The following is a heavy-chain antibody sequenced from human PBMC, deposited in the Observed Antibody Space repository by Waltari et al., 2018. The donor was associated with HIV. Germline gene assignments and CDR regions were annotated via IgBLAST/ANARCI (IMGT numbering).Heavy chain of an antibody. V-gene: IGHV4-59*01. CDR3: ARGRRWVQFHGHYYFDY. Sequence: QVQLQESGPGLVKPSETLSLPCTVSGDTLSSNYWNWNRQTPGKELECLGYISYSGSTKYSPSVKSRLSVSIVSSKSQFSLKLRSVTAADTAVYYCARGRRWVQFHGHYYFDYWGQGILVTVSS. D-gene: IGHD3-10*01. J-gene: IGHJ4*02. CDR2: ISYSGST. CDR1: GDTLSSNY.